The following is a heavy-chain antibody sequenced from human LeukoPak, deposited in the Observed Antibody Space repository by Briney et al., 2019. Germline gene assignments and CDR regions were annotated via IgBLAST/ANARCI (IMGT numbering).Heavy chain of an antibody. D-gene: IGHD3-22*01. CDR3: ARDRSNSREYKPDAFDV. J-gene: IGHJ3*01. V-gene: IGHV3-21*01. CDR2: ISSSSSYI. Sequence: PGGSLRLSCAASGFTFSSYAMNWVRQAPGKGLEWVSSISSSSSYIYYADSVKGRFTISRANAKNSLYLQMNSLRAEDTAVYYCARDRSNSREYKPDAFDVWGQGTMVTVSS. CDR1: GFTFSSYA.